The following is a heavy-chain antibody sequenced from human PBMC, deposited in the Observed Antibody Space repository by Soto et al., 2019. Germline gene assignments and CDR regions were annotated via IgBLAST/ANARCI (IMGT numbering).Heavy chain of an antibody. J-gene: IGHJ4*02. Sequence: ASVKVSCKASGGTFGRNAINWVRQAPGQGLEWMGGIIPMFGTANHAQKFRDRIVITADESTNTAYLELNSLRYEDTAIYYCAAAAIPVAGRHPDFWGQGTVVTVSS. CDR1: GGTFGRNA. CDR2: IIPMFGTA. V-gene: IGHV1-69*13. D-gene: IGHD6-19*01. CDR3: AAAAIPVAGRHPDF.